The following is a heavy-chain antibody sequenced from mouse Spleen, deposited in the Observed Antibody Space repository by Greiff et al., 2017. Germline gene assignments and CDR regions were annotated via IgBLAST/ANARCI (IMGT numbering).Heavy chain of an antibody. J-gene: IGHJ1*03. CDR1: GYTFTSYW. CDR3: ARRGDSYWYFDV. Sequence: LVESGTELVKPGASVKLSCKASGYTFTSYWMHWVKQRPGQGLEWIGNINPSNGGTNYNEKFKSKATLTVDKSSITAYMQLSSLTSEDSAVYYCARRGDSYWYFDVWGTGTTVTVSS. CDR2: INPSNGGT. D-gene: IGHD2-13*01. V-gene: IGHV1-53*01.